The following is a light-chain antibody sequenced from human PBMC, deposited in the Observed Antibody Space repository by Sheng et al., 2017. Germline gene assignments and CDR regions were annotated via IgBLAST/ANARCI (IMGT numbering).Light chain of an antibody. CDR2: KAS. CDR3: QQYNSYPWT. Sequence: DIQLTQSPSFLSASVGDRVTITCRASQSISSWLAWYQQKPGKAPKLLIYKASSLESGVPSRFSGSGSGTEFTLTISSLQPDDFETYYCQQYNSYPWTFGQGTKVEIK. V-gene: IGKV1-5*03. CDR1: QSISSW. J-gene: IGKJ1*01.